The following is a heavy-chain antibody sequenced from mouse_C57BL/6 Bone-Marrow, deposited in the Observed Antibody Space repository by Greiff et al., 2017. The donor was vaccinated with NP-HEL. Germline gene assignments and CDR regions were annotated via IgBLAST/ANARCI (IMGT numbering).Heavy chain of an antibody. CDR1: GFTFSSYA. J-gene: IGHJ2*01. Sequence: EVKLVESGGGLVKPGGSLKLSCAASGFTFSSYAMSWVRQTPEKRLEWVATISDGGCYTYYPDNVQCRFTISRDKAKHNRYLQMSQLKAADTAMYYCARNYGSGYGVDYWGQGTTLTVSS. CDR2: ISDGGCYT. CDR3: ARNYGSGYGVDY. D-gene: IGHD1-1*01. V-gene: IGHV5-4*03.